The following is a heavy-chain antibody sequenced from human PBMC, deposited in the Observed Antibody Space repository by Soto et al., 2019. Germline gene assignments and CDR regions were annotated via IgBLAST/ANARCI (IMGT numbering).Heavy chain of an antibody. D-gene: IGHD3-9*01. Sequence: PGEALKISCEGPGYSFTSSWFGWGRQMPGKGLEWMGIIYPGDSDTRYSPSFQGQVTISADKSISTAYLQWSSLKASDTAMYYCARQGTYYDILTAEGPGYYYYYGMDVWGQGTTVTVSS. J-gene: IGHJ6*02. CDR1: GYSFTSSW. CDR3: ARQGTYYDILTAEGPGYYYYYGMDV. CDR2: IYPGDSDT. V-gene: IGHV5-51*01.